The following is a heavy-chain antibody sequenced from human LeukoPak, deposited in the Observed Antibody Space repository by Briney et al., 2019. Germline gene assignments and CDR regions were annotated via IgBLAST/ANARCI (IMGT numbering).Heavy chain of an antibody. CDR2: IYHTGST. CDR1: GDSFGSLYW. CDR3: TNSRAGSYTSGSYSTLDH. J-gene: IGHJ4*02. V-gene: IGHV4-4*02. Sequence: SGTLSLTCTVSGDSFGSLYWWNWVRQPPGKGLEWIGEIYHTGSTNYNPSFKGRVSFSVDRSKNQFSLSLSSVTAADTAVYYCTNSRAGSYTSGSYSTLDHWGRGILVTVSS. D-gene: IGHD6-19*01.